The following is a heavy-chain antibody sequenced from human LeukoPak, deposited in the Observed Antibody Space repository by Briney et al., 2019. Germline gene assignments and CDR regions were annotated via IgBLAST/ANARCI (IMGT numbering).Heavy chain of an antibody. CDR1: GGSIINFY. V-gene: IGHV4-59*08. CDR2: IHSNEGT. J-gene: IGHJ4*02. Sequence: SETLSLTCFVAGGSIINFYWSWMRQPPEKGLEWIGYIHSNEGTNYNPSLKSRVTMSVDTSKNQFSLKLNSVTAAGTAVYYCARHVSGIYGSRGDFDSWGQGTLVTVSS. CDR3: ARHVSGIYGSRGDFDS. D-gene: IGHD3-10*01.